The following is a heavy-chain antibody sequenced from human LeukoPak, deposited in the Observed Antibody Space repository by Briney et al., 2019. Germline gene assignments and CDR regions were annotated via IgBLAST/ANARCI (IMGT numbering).Heavy chain of an antibody. CDR2: IYSGGST. J-gene: IGHJ4*02. D-gene: IGHD3-16*01. V-gene: IGHV3-66*01. CDR1: GFTVSSNY. CDR3: AKDTPLCYFDY. Sequence: PGGSLRLSCAASGFTVSSNYMSWVRQAPGKGLEWVSVIYSGGSTYHADSVKGRFTISRDNSKNTLYLQMNSLRADDTAVYYCAKDTPLCYFDYWGQGTLVTVSS.